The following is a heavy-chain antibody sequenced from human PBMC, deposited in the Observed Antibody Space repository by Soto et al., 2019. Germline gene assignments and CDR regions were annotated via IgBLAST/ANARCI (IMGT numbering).Heavy chain of an antibody. V-gene: IGHV3-23*01. CDR2: ISGSGGST. CDR1: GFTFSSYA. J-gene: IGHJ4*02. D-gene: IGHD6-19*01. Sequence: EVQLLESGGGLVQPGGSLRLSCAASGFTFSSYAMSWVRQAPGKGLEWVSAISGSGGSTYYADSVKGRFTISRDNSRNTLYLQMSSLRAEDTAVYYCAKATIGWEYYFDYWGQGTLVTVSS. CDR3: AKATIGWEYYFDY.